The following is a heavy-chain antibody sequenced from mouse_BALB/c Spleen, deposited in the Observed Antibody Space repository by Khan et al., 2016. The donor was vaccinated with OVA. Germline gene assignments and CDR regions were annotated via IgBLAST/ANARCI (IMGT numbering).Heavy chain of an antibody. CDR3: ARAYYRYDGYYAMDY. Sequence: QVQLKESGPGLVAPSQSLSITCTVSGFSLSRYNIHWVRQPPGKGLEWLGMIWGGGGTDYNSTLKSRLSISKDNSKSQVFLEMNSLQTDDTAKYYCARAYYRYDGYYAMDYWGQGTSFTVSS. J-gene: IGHJ4*01. CDR1: GFSLSRYN. V-gene: IGHV2-6-4*01. D-gene: IGHD2-14*01. CDR2: IWGGGGT.